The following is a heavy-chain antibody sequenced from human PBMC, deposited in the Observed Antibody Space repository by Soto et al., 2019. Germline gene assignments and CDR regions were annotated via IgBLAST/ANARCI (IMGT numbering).Heavy chain of an antibody. CDR2: IYHSGST. Sequence: ETLSLTCAVSGYSISSGYYWGWIRQPPGKGLEWIGSIYHSGSTYYNPSLKSRVTISVDTSKNQFSLKLSSVTAADTAVYYCASGNDYVWGSYRMGVDFDYWGQGTLVTVSS. J-gene: IGHJ4*02. CDR1: GYSISSGYY. D-gene: IGHD3-16*02. V-gene: IGHV4-38-2*01. CDR3: ASGNDYVWGSYRMGVDFDY.